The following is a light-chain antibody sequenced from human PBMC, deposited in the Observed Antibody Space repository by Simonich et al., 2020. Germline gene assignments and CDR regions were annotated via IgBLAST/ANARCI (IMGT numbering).Light chain of an antibody. CDR2: WAS. J-gene: IGKJ4*01. CDR1: PRVLYSSNNKNY. Sequence: DIVMTQSPDSLAVSLGERATINCKSSPRVLYSSNNKNYLAWYQQKPGQPPKLLIYWASTRESGVPDRFSGSGSGTDFTLTISSLQAEDGAVYYCQQYYSTPLTFGGGTKVEIK. CDR3: QQYYSTPLT. V-gene: IGKV4-1*01.